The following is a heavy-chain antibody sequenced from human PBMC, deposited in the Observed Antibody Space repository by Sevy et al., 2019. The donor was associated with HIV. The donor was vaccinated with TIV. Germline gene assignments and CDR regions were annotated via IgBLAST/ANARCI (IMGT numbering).Heavy chain of an antibody. CDR1: GFTFSNYW. V-gene: IGHV3-7*01. CDR3: ARDRGGSRRGTDM. J-gene: IGHJ3*02. D-gene: IGHD3-10*01. Sequence: GGSLRLSCAASGFTFSNYWMNWVRQAPGKGLEWVAIINQGASEKYYVDSVKGRFTISRDNAKNSLFLLMNNLRVDDMAVYYGARDRGGSRRGTDMWGQGTMVTVS. CDR2: INQGASEK.